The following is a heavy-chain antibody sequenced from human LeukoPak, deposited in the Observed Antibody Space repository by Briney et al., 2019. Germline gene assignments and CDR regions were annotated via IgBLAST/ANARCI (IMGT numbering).Heavy chain of an antibody. CDR2: IGGSGGSA. V-gene: IGHV3-23*01. Sequence: GGSLRLSCAASGFTFSSYAMSWVRQAPGKGLQWVSAIGGSGGSAHYADSVKGRFIISRDNSKNTLYLQMNSLRAEDTAVYYCAKKMLAHMDVWGKGTTVTVSS. J-gene: IGHJ6*03. D-gene: IGHD3-10*02. CDR3: AKKMLAHMDV. CDR1: GFTFSSYA.